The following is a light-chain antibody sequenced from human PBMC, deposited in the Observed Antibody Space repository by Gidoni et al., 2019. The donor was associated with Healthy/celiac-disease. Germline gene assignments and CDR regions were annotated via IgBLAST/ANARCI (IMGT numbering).Light chain of an antibody. CDR2: KAS. CDR1: QSISSW. Sequence: DIQMTQSPSTLSASVGDRVTITCRASQSISSWLAWYQQKPGKAPKLLIYKASSLESGVPSRFSGSGSGTEFTLTISSLQPDDFATYYCQQYNCYPWTFGQGTKVEIK. V-gene: IGKV1-5*03. J-gene: IGKJ1*01. CDR3: QQYNCYPWT.